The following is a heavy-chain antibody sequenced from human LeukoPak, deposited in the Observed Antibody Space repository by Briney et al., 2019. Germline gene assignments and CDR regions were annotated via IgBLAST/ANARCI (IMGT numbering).Heavy chain of an antibody. CDR1: GFTFSSYA. V-gene: IGHV3-23*01. CDR3: AKEGNGDYSGH. CDR2: ISGSGGST. J-gene: IGHJ4*02. Sequence: GGSLRLSCAASGFTFSSYAMSRVRQAPGKGLEWVSTISGSGGSTYYADSVKGRFTISRDNSKNTLYLQMNSLRAEDTAVYYCAKEGNGDYSGHWGQGTLVTVSS. D-gene: IGHD4-17*01.